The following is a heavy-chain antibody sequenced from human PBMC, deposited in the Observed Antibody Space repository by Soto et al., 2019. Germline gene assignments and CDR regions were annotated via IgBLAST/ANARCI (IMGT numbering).Heavy chain of an antibody. V-gene: IGHV1-18*01. J-gene: IGHJ6*02. CDR1: GYTFSIYG. CDR3: ARHVRVACSATNCYNYYGMDV. D-gene: IGHD2-2*02. Sequence: ASVKVSCKASGYTFSIYGISWVRQAPGQGLEWMGWVSTLYGTTYYARRVPDRVTTSADTSTSTAYMQLSSLRSGDTAVYYCARHVRVACSATNCYNYYGMDVWGQGTRVTVSS. CDR2: VSTLYGTT.